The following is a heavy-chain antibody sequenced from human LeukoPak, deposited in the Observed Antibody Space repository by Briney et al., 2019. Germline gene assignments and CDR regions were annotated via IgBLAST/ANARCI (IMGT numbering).Heavy chain of an antibody. Sequence: SETLSLTCTVSGGSISSGGYYWGWIRQPPGKGLEWIGSIYYSGSAYYNPSLKSRVTISVDTSKNQFSLKLSSVTAADTAVYYCEIVGATILRGYFDYWGQGTLVTVSS. CDR2: IYYSGSA. CDR1: GGSISSGGYY. J-gene: IGHJ4*02. CDR3: EIVGATILRGYFDY. D-gene: IGHD1-26*01. V-gene: IGHV4-39*01.